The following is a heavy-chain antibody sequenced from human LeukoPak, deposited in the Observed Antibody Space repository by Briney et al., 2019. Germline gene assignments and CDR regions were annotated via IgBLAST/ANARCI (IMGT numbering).Heavy chain of an antibody. J-gene: IGHJ6*02. Sequence: SVKVSCKASGGTFSSYAISWVRQAPGQGLEWMGGIIPIFGTANYAQKFQGRVTITADESTSTAYMELSSLRSEDTAVYYCARGRFFDAYYDFWSGYYTGIYYYGMDVWGQGTTVTVSS. CDR3: ARGRFFDAYYDFWSGYYTGIYYYGMDV. V-gene: IGHV1-69*13. CDR2: IIPIFGTA. D-gene: IGHD3-3*01. CDR1: GGTFSSYA.